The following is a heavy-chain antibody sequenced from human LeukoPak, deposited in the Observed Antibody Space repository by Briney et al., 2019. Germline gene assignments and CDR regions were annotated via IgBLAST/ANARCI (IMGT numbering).Heavy chain of an antibody. V-gene: IGHV3-11*05. J-gene: IGHJ4*02. CDR2: ISSSSDYT. D-gene: IGHD2-2*01. CDR3: AKDPTVVVGTFDY. CDR1: GXTFSDYH. Sequence: GGSLRLSCAASGXTFSDYHMSWIRQAPGKGLEWVSYISSSSDYTNYADSVKGRFTISRDNAKNSLYLQMNSLRAEDTAVYYCAKDPTVVVGTFDYWGQGTLVTVSS.